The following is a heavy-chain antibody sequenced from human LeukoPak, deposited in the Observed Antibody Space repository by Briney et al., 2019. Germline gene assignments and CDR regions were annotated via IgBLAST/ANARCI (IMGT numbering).Heavy chain of an antibody. V-gene: IGHV4-34*01. Sequence: KPSETLSLTCAAYGGSFSGYYWSWIRQPPGKGLEWIGEINHSGSTNYNPSLKSRVTISVDTSKNQFSLKLSSVTAADTAVYYCARDLGSSWAQWGQGTLVTVSS. CDR1: GGSFSGYY. J-gene: IGHJ4*02. CDR2: INHSGST. CDR3: ARDLGSSWAQ. D-gene: IGHD6-13*01.